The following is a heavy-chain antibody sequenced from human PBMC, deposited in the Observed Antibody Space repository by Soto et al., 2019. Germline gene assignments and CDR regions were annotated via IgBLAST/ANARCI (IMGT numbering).Heavy chain of an antibody. Sequence: PGGSLRLSCAASGFTFSSYGMHWVRQAPGKGLEWVAVISYDGSNKYYADSVKGRFTISRDNSKNTLYLQMNSLRAEDTAVYYCARQGSPYSSGWYSFDYWGQGTLVTVSS. CDR1: GFTFSSYG. CDR3: ARQGSPYSSGWYSFDY. D-gene: IGHD6-19*01. V-gene: IGHV3-30*03. J-gene: IGHJ4*02. CDR2: ISYDGSNK.